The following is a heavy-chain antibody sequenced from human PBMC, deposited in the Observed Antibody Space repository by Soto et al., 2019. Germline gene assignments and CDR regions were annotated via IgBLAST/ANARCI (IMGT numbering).Heavy chain of an antibody. CDR2: VSYGAKNK. V-gene: IGHV3-30*03. J-gene: IGHJ4*02. CDR1: GFTFSASV. Sequence: QVLLVESGGGVVQPGGSLRLSCAASGFTFSASVMHWVRQAPGKGLEWMAIVSYGAKNKYYADSVKGRLTISRDNSESTLYLQMDSLRTEDTAVYYCVREEFEDGRGNFTNWGQGTVVSVSS. CDR3: VREEFEDGRGNFTN. D-gene: IGHD3-3*01.